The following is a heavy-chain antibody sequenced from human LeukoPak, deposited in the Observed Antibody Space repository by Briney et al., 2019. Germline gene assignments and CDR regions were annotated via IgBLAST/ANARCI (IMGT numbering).Heavy chain of an antibody. CDR3: ATEDVVVVAATLDY. D-gene: IGHD2-15*01. V-gene: IGHV1-69*05. J-gene: IGHJ4*02. CDR2: IIPIFGTA. CDR1: GGTFSSYA. Sequence: SVKVSCKASGGTFSSYAISWVRQAPGQGLEWMGSIIPIFGTANYAQKFQGRVTITTDESTSTAYMELSSLRSEDTAVYYCATEDVVVVAATLDYWGQGTLVTVSS.